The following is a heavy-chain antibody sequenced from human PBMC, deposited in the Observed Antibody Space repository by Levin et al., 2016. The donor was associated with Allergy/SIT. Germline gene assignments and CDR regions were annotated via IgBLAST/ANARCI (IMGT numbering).Heavy chain of an antibody. D-gene: IGHD2-2*01. CDR2: ISGSGGST. CDR3: AKDRVSSTYYYYGMDV. J-gene: IGHJ6*02. V-gene: IGHV3-23*01. Sequence: WIRQPPGKGLEWVSAISGSGGSTYYADSVKGRFTISRDNSKNTLYLQMNSLRAEDTAVYYCAKDRVSSTYYYYGMDVWGQGTTVTVSS.